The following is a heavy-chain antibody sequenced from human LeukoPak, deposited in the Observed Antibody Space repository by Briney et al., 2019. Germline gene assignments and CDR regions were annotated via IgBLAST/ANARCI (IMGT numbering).Heavy chain of an antibody. CDR1: GYSSTTYW. Sequence: GESLKISFKASGYSSTTYWISWVRQMPGKGLEWMGRIDPTDSYTNYSPSFQGHVTISADKSISTAYLRWSSLKASDTAMYYCARHQQWLVPDYWGQGTLVTVSS. CDR2: IDPTDSYT. J-gene: IGHJ4*02. D-gene: IGHD6-19*01. CDR3: ARHQQWLVPDY. V-gene: IGHV5-10-1*01.